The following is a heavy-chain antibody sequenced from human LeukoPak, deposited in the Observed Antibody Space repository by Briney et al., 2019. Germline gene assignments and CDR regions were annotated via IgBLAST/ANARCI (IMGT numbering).Heavy chain of an antibody. CDR1: GGTFSKYA. V-gene: IGHV1-69*04. CDR3: ATDDAIIRAFDI. D-gene: IGHD2-8*01. Sequence: GSSVEVSCRASGGTFSKYAISWVRQAPGHGLEWMGRIIPKLGITKYAQSFQGRVTLTADKSTSAAYMELRSLRSEDSAIYYCATDDAIIRAFDIWGQGTVVTVSS. CDR2: IIPKLGIT. J-gene: IGHJ3*02.